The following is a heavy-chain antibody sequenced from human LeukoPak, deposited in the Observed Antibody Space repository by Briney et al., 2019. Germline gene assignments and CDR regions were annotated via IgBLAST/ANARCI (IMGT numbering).Heavy chain of an antibody. V-gene: IGHV4-34*01. D-gene: IGHD3-22*01. CDR3: ARVGIVLVTGSNWVDP. Sequence: SETLSLTCAVYGESFSGYYWSWIRQPPGKGLEWIGEMNHSGSTNYNPSLKSRVTISVDTSKNQFSLKFNSVTAADTAVYYCARVGIVLVTGSNWVDPWGQGTLVTVSS. J-gene: IGHJ5*02. CDR1: GESFSGYY. CDR2: MNHSGST.